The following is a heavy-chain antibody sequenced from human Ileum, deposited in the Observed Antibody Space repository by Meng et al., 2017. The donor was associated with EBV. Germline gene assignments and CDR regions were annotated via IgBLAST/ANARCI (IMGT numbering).Heavy chain of an antibody. CDR2: TYYSGST. J-gene: IGHJ4*02. V-gene: IGHV4-39*07. Sequence: QLQESGPGLVKPSETLSPTCTVSGASIRGSRYYWGWIRQPPGKGLEWIGSTYYSGSTNYNPSLKSRVTISVDTSKNQFSLNLSSVTAADTAVYYCARGDILTGYWYYFDYWGQGILVTVSS. CDR3: ARGDILTGYWYYFDY. CDR1: GASIRGSRYY. D-gene: IGHD3-9*01.